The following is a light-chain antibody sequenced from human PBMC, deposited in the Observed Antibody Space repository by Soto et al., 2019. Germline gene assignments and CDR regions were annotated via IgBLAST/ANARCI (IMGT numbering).Light chain of an antibody. V-gene: IGKV1-12*02. J-gene: IGKJ1*01. Sequence: DIQMTQSPSSVSASVGDRVTISCRASHAVRSWLAWYPQKPGKAPNLLIYGASTLQGGVPSRFSGSGSGTDFTLTISSLQPEDFATYYCQQANGDPWTFVQGTKVEIK. CDR3: QQANGDPWT. CDR2: GAS. CDR1: HAVRSW.